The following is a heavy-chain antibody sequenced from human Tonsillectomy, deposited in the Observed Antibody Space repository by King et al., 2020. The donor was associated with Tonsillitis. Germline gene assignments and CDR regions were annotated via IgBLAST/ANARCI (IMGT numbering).Heavy chain of an antibody. CDR3: RRDSGDSYALYYFDY. J-gene: IGHJ4*02. CDR2: IRSKTYDGTT. V-gene: IGHV3-49*04. CDR1: GFTFGDYA. Sequence: VQLVESGGGLVQPGRSLRLSCTASGFTFGDYAMSWVRQAPGKGLECVGFIRSKTYDGTTEYAASVKGRFTISRDDSKSIAYLQMNSLKIEVTAVYYCRRDSGDSYALYYFDYWGQGTLVTVSS. D-gene: IGHD3-16*01.